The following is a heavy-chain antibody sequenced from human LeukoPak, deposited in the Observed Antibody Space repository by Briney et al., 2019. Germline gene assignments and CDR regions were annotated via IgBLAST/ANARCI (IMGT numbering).Heavy chain of an antibody. CDR1: GFTFDDYA. D-gene: IGHD1-20*01. J-gene: IGHJ4*02. CDR2: ISWNSGSI. CDR3: ARGPGITGTIGGY. Sequence: PGRSLRLSCAASGFTFDDYAMHWVRQAPGKGLEWVSGISWNSGSIGYADSVKGRFTISRDNSKNTLYLQMNSLRAEDTAVYYCARGPGITGTIGGYWGQGTLVTVSS. V-gene: IGHV3-9*01.